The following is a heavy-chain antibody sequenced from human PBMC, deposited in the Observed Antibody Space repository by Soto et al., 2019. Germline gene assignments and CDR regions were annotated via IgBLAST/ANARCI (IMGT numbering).Heavy chain of an antibody. Sequence: SETLSLTCTVSGDSITSNSYFWAWIRQPPGKGQEWIGSIYYSGTTYYNPSLKGRVTISVDRSKNQFSLKLSSVTAADTAVYYCANYGSGSYWKSYYYGMDVWGQGTTVTVSS. J-gene: IGHJ6*02. V-gene: IGHV4-39*01. CDR1: GDSITSNSYF. CDR2: IYYSGTT. D-gene: IGHD3-10*01. CDR3: ANYGSGSYWKSYYYGMDV.